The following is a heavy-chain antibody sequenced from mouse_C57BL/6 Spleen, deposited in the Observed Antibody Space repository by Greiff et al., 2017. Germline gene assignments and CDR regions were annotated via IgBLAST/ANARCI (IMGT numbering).Heavy chain of an antibody. D-gene: IGHD2-5*01. V-gene: IGHV1-72*01. CDR3: ARDSNYVGWYFDV. Sequence: QVQLQQPGAELVKPGASVKLSCKASGYTFTSYWMHWVKQRPGRGLECIGRIDPNSGGTKYNEKFKSKATLTVDKPSSTAYMQLSSLTSEDSAVYYCARDSNYVGWYFDVWGTGTTVTVSS. CDR1: GYTFTSYW. J-gene: IGHJ1*03. CDR2: IDPNSGGT.